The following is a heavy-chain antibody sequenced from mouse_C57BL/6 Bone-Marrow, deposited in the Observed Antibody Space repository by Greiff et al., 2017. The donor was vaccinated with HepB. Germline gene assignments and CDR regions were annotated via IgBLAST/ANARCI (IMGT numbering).Heavy chain of an antibody. Sequence: DVKLQESGPGLVKPSQSLSLTCSVTGYSITSGYYWNWIRQFPGNKLEWMGYISYDGSNNYNPSLKNRISITRDTSKNQFFLKLNSVTTEDTATYYCASHGSSPWYFDVWGTGTTVTVSS. D-gene: IGHD1-1*01. CDR3: ASHGSSPWYFDV. CDR1: GYSITSGYY. V-gene: IGHV3-6*01. CDR2: ISYDGSN. J-gene: IGHJ1*03.